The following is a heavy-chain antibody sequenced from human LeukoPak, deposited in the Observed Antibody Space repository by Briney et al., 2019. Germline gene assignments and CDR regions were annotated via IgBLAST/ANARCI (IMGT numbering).Heavy chain of an antibody. D-gene: IGHD1-26*01. J-gene: IGHJ4*02. Sequence: GGSLRLSCAASGFTFSSYGMHRVRQAPGKGLEWVAVISYDGSNKYYADSVKGRFTISRGNSKNTLYLQMNSLRAEDTAVYYCAKDLVWELLYYFDYWGQGTLVTVSS. CDR2: ISYDGSNK. V-gene: IGHV3-30*18. CDR1: GFTFSSYG. CDR3: AKDLVWELLYYFDY.